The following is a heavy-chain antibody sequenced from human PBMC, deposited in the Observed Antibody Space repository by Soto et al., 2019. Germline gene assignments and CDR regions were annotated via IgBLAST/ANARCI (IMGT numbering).Heavy chain of an antibody. V-gene: IGHV4-4*02. J-gene: IGHJ5*02. CDR3: ARRKLEMMYVGWFDP. CDR1: GDSISSRNW. Sequence: QVQLQESGPGLVKPSETLSLTCAVSGDSISSRNWWRWVRPTPGKGLEYIGEIHHSGSTNYNPSLKSRVTMSVDKSKNQFSLNLNSVTAADTAIYYCARRKLEMMYVGWFDPWGQGTLVTVSS. CDR2: IHHSGST. D-gene: IGHD2-8*01.